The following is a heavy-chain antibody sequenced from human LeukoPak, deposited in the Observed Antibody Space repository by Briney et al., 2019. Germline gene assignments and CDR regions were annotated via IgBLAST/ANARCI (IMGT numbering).Heavy chain of an antibody. CDR1: GFTVSNNY. Sequence: GGSLRLSCAASGFTVSNNYMSWVRQAPGKGLEWVSLIYSGGSTYYADSVKGRFTMSRDNSKSTLYLQMNSLRAEDTAVYYCVRDSHFSGWFYYFDYWGQGALVTVSS. V-gene: IGHV3-66*01. J-gene: IGHJ4*02. D-gene: IGHD6-19*01. CDR3: VRDSHFSGWFYYFDY. CDR2: IYSGGST.